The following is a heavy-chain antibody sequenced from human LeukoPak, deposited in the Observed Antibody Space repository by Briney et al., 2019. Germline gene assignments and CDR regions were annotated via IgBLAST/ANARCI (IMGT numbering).Heavy chain of an antibody. CDR2: IIPIFGTA. CDR1: GGTFSSYA. V-gene: IGHV1-69*05. CDR3: ARDRVYSRYFDY. Sequence: SVKVSCKASGGTFSSYAISWVRQAPGHGLEWIGRIIPIFGTANYAQKFQGRVTSTKDESTSTAYMELSSLRSEDTAVYYCARDRVYSRYFDYWGQGTLVTVSS. J-gene: IGHJ4*02. D-gene: IGHD6-13*01.